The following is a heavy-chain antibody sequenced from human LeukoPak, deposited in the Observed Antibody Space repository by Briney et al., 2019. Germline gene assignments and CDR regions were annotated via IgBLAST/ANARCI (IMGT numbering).Heavy chain of an antibody. CDR3: ARALTTSWYYFDY. CDR1: GFTFVSYE. Sequence: GGSLRLSCAASGFTFVSYEMNWVRQAPGKGLEWVSYISSSGTTIHYADSVKGRFTISRDNAKNSLYLQMNSLRAEDTAVYYCARALTTSWYYFDYWGQGTLVTVSS. CDR2: ISSSGTTI. J-gene: IGHJ4*02. V-gene: IGHV3-48*03. D-gene: IGHD2-2*01.